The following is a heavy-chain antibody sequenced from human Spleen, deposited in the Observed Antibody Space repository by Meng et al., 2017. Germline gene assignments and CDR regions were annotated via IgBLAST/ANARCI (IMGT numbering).Heavy chain of an antibody. Sequence: LSLPSAFFGGSLSGFICGLIRQPPGKGRDWIGEIYNSARTNYNPSLKSRVTISVDKSKTQFSLKLSSVTAADTAVYYCATIAGSVDYWGQGTLVTVSS. V-gene: IGHV4-34*01. CDR1: GGSLSGFI. J-gene: IGHJ4*02. CDR2: IYNSART. D-gene: IGHD5-24*01. CDR3: ATIAGSVDY.